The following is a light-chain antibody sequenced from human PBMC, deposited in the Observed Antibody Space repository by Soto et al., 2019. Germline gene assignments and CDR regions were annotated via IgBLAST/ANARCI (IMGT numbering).Light chain of an antibody. J-gene: IGLJ1*01. V-gene: IGLV2-8*01. CDR2: EVS. CDR1: SSDVGANNDY. CDR3: SSYVGSDSFV. Sequence: QSVLTQPSSASGSPGQSVTISCTGTSSDVGANNDYVSWYQQHPGKVPKLMIYEVSKRPPGVPDRFSGSKSGNTASLTVSGLQADDEADYSCSSYVGSDSFVFGTGTKVT.